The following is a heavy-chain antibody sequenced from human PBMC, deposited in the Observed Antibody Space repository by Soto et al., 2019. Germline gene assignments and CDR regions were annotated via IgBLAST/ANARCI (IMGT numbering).Heavy chain of an antibody. J-gene: IGHJ4*02. CDR3: ARDRGYCSSTSCSQFGY. CDR1: GGRFRREW. V-gene: IGHV3-74*01. CDR2: INSDGSST. D-gene: IGHD2-2*01. Sequence: GGSLRRPWGASGGRFRREWMHWGRQAPGKGLVWVSRINSDGSSTSYADSVKGRFTISRDNAKNTLYLQMSSLRAEDTAVYYCARDRGYCSSTSCSQFGYWGQGT.